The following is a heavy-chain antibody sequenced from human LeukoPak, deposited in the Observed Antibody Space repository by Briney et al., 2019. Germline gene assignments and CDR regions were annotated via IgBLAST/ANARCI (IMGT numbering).Heavy chain of an antibody. Sequence: PSETLSLTCTVSGGSISSYYWSWIRQPPGKGLEWIGYIYYSGSTNYNPSLKSRVTISVDTSKNQFSLKLSSVTAADTAVYYCARRAVLRFLEWLLGPFDPWGQGTLVTASS. D-gene: IGHD3-3*01. CDR2: IYYSGST. V-gene: IGHV4-59*12. CDR1: GGSISSYY. CDR3: ARRAVLRFLEWLLGPFDP. J-gene: IGHJ5*02.